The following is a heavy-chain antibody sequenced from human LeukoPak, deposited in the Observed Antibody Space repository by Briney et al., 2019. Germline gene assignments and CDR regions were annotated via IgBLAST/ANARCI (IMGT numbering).Heavy chain of an antibody. Sequence: GGSLRLSCAASGFTFSSYAMSWVRQTPGKGLEWVSAISGSGGSTYYADSVKGRFTISRDNSKNTLYLQMNSLRAEDTAVYYCAKGCSGGSCPNYWGQGTLVTVSS. CDR1: GFTFSSYA. D-gene: IGHD2-15*01. J-gene: IGHJ4*02. CDR3: AKGCSGGSCPNY. CDR2: ISGSGGST. V-gene: IGHV3-23*01.